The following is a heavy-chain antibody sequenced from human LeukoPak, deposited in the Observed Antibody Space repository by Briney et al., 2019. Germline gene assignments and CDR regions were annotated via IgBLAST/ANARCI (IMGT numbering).Heavy chain of an antibody. CDR1: RGSISSTYYY. CDR3: AVRIAVTGKYYFAY. D-gene: IGHD6-19*01. J-gene: IGHJ4*02. CDR2: IFHSGST. Sequence: KPSETLSLTCTVSRGSISSTYYYWGWIRQPPGKGLEWIGSIFHSGSTYYNPSLRSRVTISVDTSKNQFSLNLSSLTAADTAVYYCAVRIAVTGKYYFAYWGQGTLVTVSS. V-gene: IGHV4-39*01.